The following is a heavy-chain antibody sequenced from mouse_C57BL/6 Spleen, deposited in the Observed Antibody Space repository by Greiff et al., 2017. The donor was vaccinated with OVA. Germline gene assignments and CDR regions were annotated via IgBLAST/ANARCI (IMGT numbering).Heavy chain of an antibody. CDR2: SRNKANDYTT. CDR1: GFTFSDFY. Sequence: EVKLMESGGGLVQSGRSLRLSCATSGFTFSDFYMEWVRQAPGKGLEWIAASRNKANDYTTEYSASVKGRFIVSRDTSQSILYLQMNALRAEDTAIYYCARKHYYPNWYFDVWGTGTTVTVSS. D-gene: IGHD1-1*01. CDR3: ARKHYYPNWYFDV. V-gene: IGHV7-1*01. J-gene: IGHJ1*03.